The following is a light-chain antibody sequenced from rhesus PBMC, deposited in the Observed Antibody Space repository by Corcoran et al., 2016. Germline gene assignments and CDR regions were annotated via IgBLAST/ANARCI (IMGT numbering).Light chain of an antibody. CDR3: YQHTSGYT. J-gene: IGKJ3*01. CDR2: GAS. CDR1: QSVSSY. V-gene: IGKV3-10*01. Sequence: QVILTQSPATLSLSPGERATLSCRASQSVSSYLAWYQQQPGQAPRLLIYGASSRATGIPDRFSGSGSGTDFPLTISSLEPVDVGVYHCYQHTSGYTFGPGTKLDIK.